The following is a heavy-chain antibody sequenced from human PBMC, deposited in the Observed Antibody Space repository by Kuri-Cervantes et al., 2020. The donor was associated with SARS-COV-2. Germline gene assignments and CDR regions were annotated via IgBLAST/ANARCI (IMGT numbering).Heavy chain of an antibody. CDR3: AKAYYDSSVLH. Sequence: GESLKISCAASGFTFSSYGMHWVRQAPGKGLEWVAVISYDGSNKYYADSVKGRFTISRDNSKNTLYLQMNSLRAEDTAVYYCAKAYYDSSVLHWGQGTLVTVSS. J-gene: IGHJ4*02. CDR2: ISYDGSNK. V-gene: IGHV3-30*18. D-gene: IGHD3-22*01. CDR1: GFTFSSYG.